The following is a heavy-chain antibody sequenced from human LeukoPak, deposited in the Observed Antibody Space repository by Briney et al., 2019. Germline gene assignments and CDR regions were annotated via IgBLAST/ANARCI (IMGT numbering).Heavy chain of an antibody. V-gene: IGHV4-34*01. D-gene: IGHD3-9*01. J-gene: IGHJ4*02. CDR2: INHSGST. CDR1: GGSFSGYY. CDR3: ARGLTRLVRIGY. Sequence: PSETLSLTCAVYGGSFSGYYWSWIRQPPGKGLEWIGEINHSGSTNYNPSLKSRVTIPVDTSKNQFSLKLSSVTAADTAVYYCARGLTRLVRIGYWGQGTLVTVSS.